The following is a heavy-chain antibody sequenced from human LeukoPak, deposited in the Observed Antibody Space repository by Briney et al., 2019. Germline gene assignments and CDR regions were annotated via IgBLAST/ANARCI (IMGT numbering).Heavy chain of an antibody. CDR2: IIPIFGTA. CDR3: ARYSSSGGYYYYYMDV. CDR1: GGTFSSYA. J-gene: IGHJ6*03. Sequence: SVKVSCKASGGTFSSYAISWVRQAPGQGLEWMGGIIPIFGTANYAQKFQGRVTITTDESTSTAYMELSSLRSEDTAVYYCARYSSSGGYYYYYMDVWGKGTTVTVSS. D-gene: IGHD6-6*01. V-gene: IGHV1-69*05.